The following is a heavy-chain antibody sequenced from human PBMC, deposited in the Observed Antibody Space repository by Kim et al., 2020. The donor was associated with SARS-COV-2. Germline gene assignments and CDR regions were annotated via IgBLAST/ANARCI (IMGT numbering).Heavy chain of an antibody. J-gene: IGHJ4*02. Sequence: SETLSLTCAVYGGSFSGYYWSWIRQPPGKGLEWIGEINHSGSTNYNPSPKSRVTISVDTSKNHFSLKLSSVPAADTAVYYCARGSDMTTVTTVFDYWGQGTLVNVSS. V-gene: IGHV4-34*01. D-gene: IGHD4-17*01. CDR1: GGSFSGYY. CDR3: ARGSDMTTVTTVFDY. CDR2: INHSGST.